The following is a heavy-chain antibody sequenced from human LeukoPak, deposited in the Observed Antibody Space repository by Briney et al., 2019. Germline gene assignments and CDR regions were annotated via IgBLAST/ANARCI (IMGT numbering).Heavy chain of an antibody. D-gene: IGHD2-8*01. CDR3: AKDYGYCTNGVCSYYYYYYMDV. CDR1: GFTFSSYG. J-gene: IGHJ6*03. Sequence: GGSLRLSCAASGFTFSSYGMHWVRQAPGEGLEWVAVISYDGSNKYYADSVKGRFTISRDNSKNTLYLQMNSLRAEDTAVYYCAKDYGYCTNGVCSYYYYYYMDVWGKGTTVTVSS. V-gene: IGHV3-30*18. CDR2: ISYDGSNK.